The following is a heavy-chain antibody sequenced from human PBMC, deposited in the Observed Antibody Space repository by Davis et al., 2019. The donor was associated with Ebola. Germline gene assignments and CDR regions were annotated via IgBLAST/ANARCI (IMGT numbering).Heavy chain of an antibody. D-gene: IGHD4-17*01. CDR3: TRHVCGDVWYFDL. V-gene: IGHV3-53*01. J-gene: IGHJ2*01. CDR1: GFIAGDKY. CDR2: IYRDGRT. Sequence: GESLKISCASSGFIAGDKYMSWVRQAPGKGLEWVSVIYRDGRTYYADPVEGRFIVSRDNSKNTLFLQMDSLRADDPAVYYCTRHVCGDVWYFDLWGRGTLVSVSS.